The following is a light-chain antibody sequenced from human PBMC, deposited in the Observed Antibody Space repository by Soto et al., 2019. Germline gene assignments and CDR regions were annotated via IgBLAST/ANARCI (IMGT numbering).Light chain of an antibody. CDR1: QDISNY. CDR3: QQYSHLIT. J-gene: IGKJ5*01. Sequence: DIQMTQSPSSLSASVGDRVTITCQASQDISNYLNWYQQKLGKAPKLLIYDASNLETGVPSRFSGNGSGTDFTFTISSLQPEDIATYYCQQYSHLITFGQGTRLEI. V-gene: IGKV1-33*01. CDR2: DAS.